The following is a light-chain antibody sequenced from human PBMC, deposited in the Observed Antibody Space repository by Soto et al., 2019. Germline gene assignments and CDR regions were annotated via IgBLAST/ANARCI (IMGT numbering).Light chain of an antibody. Sequence: DIQMTQSPSSLSASLGARITITCRASQSITNYLTWYQQKPGKAPKLLIYAASSLQSGVPSRFSGSGSGTDFTLTISSLQTEDFATYYCQQLNSYPSSTFGGGTKVDIK. J-gene: IGKJ4*01. V-gene: IGKV1-39*01. CDR2: AAS. CDR1: QSITNY. CDR3: QQLNSYPSST.